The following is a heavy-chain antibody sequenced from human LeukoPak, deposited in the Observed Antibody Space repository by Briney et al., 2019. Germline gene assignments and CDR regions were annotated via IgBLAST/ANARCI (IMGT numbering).Heavy chain of an antibody. J-gene: IGHJ4*02. D-gene: IGHD3-3*01. V-gene: IGHV4-30-4*01. CDR1: GGSISSGDYY. Sequence: SETQSLTCTVSGGSISSGDYYWSWIRQPPGKGLEWIGYIYYSGSTYYNPSLKSRVTISVDTSKNQFSLKLSSVTAADTAVYYCARRYYDFWSGYYDYWGQGTLVTVSS. CDR2: IYYSGST. CDR3: ARRYYDFWSGYYDY.